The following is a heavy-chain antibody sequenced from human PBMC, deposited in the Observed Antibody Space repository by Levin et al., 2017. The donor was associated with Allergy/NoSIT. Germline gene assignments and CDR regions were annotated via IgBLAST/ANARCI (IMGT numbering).Heavy chain of an antibody. V-gene: IGHV3-64D*06. D-gene: IGHD2-2*01. CDR2: ISSNGDST. J-gene: IGHJ4*02. Sequence: GGSLRLSCSASGFTFSSYTLHWVRQAPGKGLEYVSAISSNGDSTYYADSVKGRFTISRDNSKNTLYLQMSSLRADDTAVYYCVKGSRKYCSSTSCYLGDYWGQGTLVIVSS. CDR3: VKGSRKYCSSTSCYLGDY. CDR1: GFTFSSYT.